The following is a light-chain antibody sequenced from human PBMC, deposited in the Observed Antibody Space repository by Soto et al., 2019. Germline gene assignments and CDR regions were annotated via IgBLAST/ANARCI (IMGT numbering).Light chain of an antibody. J-gene: IGKJ4*01. CDR2: DIV. Sequence: EIVRTQSPAPLSVSPGERATLSCRASQSVGSDLAWYQQKPGQAPRLVIYDIVTRATGVPTRISGSGSGTEFTLTISRLQSEDFAVYYCQQYNSWPLTIGGGPKVDIK. CDR3: QQYNSWPLT. CDR1: QSVGSD. V-gene: IGKV3D-15*01.